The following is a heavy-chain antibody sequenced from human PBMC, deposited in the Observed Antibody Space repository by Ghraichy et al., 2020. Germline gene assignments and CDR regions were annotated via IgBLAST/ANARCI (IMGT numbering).Heavy chain of an antibody. J-gene: IGHJ5*02. CDR2: ISSSSSTI. CDR3: ARVVRGELGATVIAPPYNWFDP. V-gene: IGHV3-48*01. D-gene: IGHD3-10*02. Sequence: GGSLRLSCAASGFTFSSYSMNWVRQAPGKGLEWVSYISSSSSTIYYADSVKGRFTISRDNAKNSLYLQMNSLRAEDTAVYYCARVVRGELGATVIAPPYNWFDPWGQGTLVTVSS. CDR1: GFTFSSYS.